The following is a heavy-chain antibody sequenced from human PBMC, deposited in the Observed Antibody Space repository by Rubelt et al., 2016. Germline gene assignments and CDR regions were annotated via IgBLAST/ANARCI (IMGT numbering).Heavy chain of an antibody. CDR1: GYTFTSYA. J-gene: IGHJ4*02. D-gene: IGHD2-15*01. CDR3: AGENRYGGSFRFDY. CDR2: INAANGNT. V-gene: IGHV1-3*01. Sequence: QVQLVQSGAEVKKPGASVKVSCKASGYTFTSYAMHWVRQAPGQRLEWMGWINAANGNTKYSQTFQGRVAITRDTSATTAYMELSSLRSEDTAVYYCAGENRYGGSFRFDYWGQGTLVTVSS.